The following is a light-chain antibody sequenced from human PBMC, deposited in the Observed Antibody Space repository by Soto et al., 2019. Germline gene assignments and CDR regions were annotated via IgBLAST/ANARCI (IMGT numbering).Light chain of an antibody. J-gene: IGLJ1*01. CDR3: SSYTRSSTSYV. V-gene: IGLV2-14*01. CDR2: EVS. CDR1: SSDVGGYNY. Sequence: QSALTHPASVSGSPGQSMTISCTGTSSDVGGYNYVSWYQQHPGKAPKLMIYEVSNRPSRVSNRFSGSKSGNTASLTISGLQAEDEADYYCSSYTRSSTSYVFGTGTKVTVL.